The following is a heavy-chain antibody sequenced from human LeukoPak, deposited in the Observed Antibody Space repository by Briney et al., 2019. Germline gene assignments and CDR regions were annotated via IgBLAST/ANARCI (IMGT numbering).Heavy chain of an antibody. CDR1: GFTFSSYS. D-gene: IGHD6-19*01. Sequence: GGSLRLSCAASGFTFSSYSMNWVRQAPGKGLEWVSSISSSSSYIYYADSVKGRFTISRDNSKNTLYLQMNSLRAEDTAVYYCARGMKGSGWTYYYYGMDVWGQGTTVTVSS. J-gene: IGHJ6*02. CDR3: ARGMKGSGWTYYYYGMDV. CDR2: ISSSSSYI. V-gene: IGHV3-21*01.